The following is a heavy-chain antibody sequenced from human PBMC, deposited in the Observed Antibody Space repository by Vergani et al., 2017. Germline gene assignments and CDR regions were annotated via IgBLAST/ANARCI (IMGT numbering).Heavy chain of an antibody. J-gene: IGHJ3*02. D-gene: IGHD3-22*01. Sequence: QVQLVQSGAEVKKPGSSVKVSCKASGGTFSSFAISWVRQAPGQGPEWLGGIIPIFGTANYAQKVKGRVPVTADESTGIAYMELSILRSEDTAVYYCARDRPGYYDSSGAEGAFDIWGQGTMVTVSS. CDR3: ARDRPGYYDSSGAEGAFDI. CDR2: IIPIFGTA. V-gene: IGHV1-69*01. CDR1: GGTFSSFA.